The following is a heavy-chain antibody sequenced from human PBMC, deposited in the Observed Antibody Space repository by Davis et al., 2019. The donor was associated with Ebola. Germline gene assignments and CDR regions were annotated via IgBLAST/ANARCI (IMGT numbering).Heavy chain of an antibody. CDR2: ISGSGGST. Sequence: GGSLRPSCSSPEFTFSSYAMSWVRKAPGKGLEWVSTISGSGGSTYYPDPVKGRFTIARDNSKNTLYMQMNSLRAEDTAVYYCAVYDILTGFDYWGQGTLVTVSS. D-gene: IGHD3-9*01. V-gene: IGHV3-23*01. CDR1: EFTFSSYA. CDR3: AVYDILTGFDY. J-gene: IGHJ4*02.